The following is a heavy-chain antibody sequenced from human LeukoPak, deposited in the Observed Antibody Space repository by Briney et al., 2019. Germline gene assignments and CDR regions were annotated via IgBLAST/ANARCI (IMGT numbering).Heavy chain of an antibody. V-gene: IGHV3-74*01. CDR3: ATKQWLAPPPDS. CDR2: INTDGTVT. J-gene: IGHJ4*02. CDR1: GFTFSKCW. D-gene: IGHD6-19*01. Sequence: GGSLRLSCAASGFTFSKCWMLWVRQAPGKGLESVSRINTDGTVTTYADSVKGRFTVSNDNADNTMFLQVNSVRDEDTAVYYCATKQWLAPPPDSWGQGTAVTVCS.